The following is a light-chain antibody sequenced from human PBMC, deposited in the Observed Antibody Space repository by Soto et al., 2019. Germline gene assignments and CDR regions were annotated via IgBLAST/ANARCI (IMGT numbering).Light chain of an antibody. CDR1: QSVSSSY. J-gene: IGKJ3*01. CDR3: QQYGRSPLT. V-gene: IGKV3-20*01. CDR2: GAS. Sequence: EIVLTQSPGTLSLSPGERATLSCRASQSVSSSYLAWYQQKPGQAPRLLIYGASSRATGIPDRFSGSGSGTDFTLTISRLEPEDFVVYYCQQYGRSPLTFGPGTKVDIE.